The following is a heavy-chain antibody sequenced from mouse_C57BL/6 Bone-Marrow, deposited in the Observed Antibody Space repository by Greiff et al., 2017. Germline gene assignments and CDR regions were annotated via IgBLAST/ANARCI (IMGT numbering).Heavy chain of an antibody. CDR3: ARVEDYYSNYVWYFDV. Sequence: QVQLQQSGPELVKPGASVKISCKASGYAFSSSWMNWVKQRPGKGLEWIGRIYPGDGDTNYNGKFKGKATLTADKSSSTAYMQLSSLTSEDSAVYFCARVEDYYSNYVWYFDVWGTGTTVTVSS. D-gene: IGHD2-5*01. CDR1: GYAFSSSW. J-gene: IGHJ1*03. CDR2: IYPGDGDT. V-gene: IGHV1-82*01.